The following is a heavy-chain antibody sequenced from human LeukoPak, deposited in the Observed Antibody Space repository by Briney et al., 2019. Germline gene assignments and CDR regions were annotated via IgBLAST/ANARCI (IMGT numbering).Heavy chain of an antibody. CDR3: AKDLSYNWNYFDY. D-gene: IGHD1-20*01. CDR1: GFTFSNYE. V-gene: IGHV3-30*18. J-gene: IGHJ4*02. CDR2: ISYDGSSK. Sequence: PGGSLRLSCAASGFTFSNYEMNWVRQAPGKGLEWVAVISYDGSSKYYADSVKGRFTIYRDNSKNTLFVQMDSLRAEDTAVYYCAKDLSYNWNYFDYWGQGTLVTVSS.